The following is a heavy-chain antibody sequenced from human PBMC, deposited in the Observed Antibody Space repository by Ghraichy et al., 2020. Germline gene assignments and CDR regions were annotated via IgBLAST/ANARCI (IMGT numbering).Heavy chain of an antibody. CDR3: SRDRAVPAAMNYATNWFDP. J-gene: IGHJ5*02. CDR1: VGSISSYY. D-gene: IGHD2-2*01. V-gene: IGHV4-4*07. Sequence: ETLSLTCTVSVGSISSYYWSWIRQPAGKGLEWIRRIYTSGSTNYNPSLKRRVTMSVDTSKNQCSLKLSTVTAADTAVYYCSRDRAVPAAMNYATNWFDPWGQGTLVTVSS. CDR2: IYTSGST.